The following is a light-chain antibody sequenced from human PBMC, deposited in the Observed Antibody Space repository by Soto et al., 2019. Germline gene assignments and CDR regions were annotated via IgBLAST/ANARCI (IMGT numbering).Light chain of an antibody. Sequence: NVLTQSPGTLSLSPGDRAHLSCRASQTVSSSDLAWYQQNPGQAPRLLLYGASSRATGIPDRFSGSGSGTDFTLTISRLEPEDFSVDYCQQYGSSQWTFGQGTKVDNK. V-gene: IGKV3-20*01. CDR2: GAS. CDR3: QQYGSSQWT. J-gene: IGKJ1*01. CDR1: QTVSSSD.